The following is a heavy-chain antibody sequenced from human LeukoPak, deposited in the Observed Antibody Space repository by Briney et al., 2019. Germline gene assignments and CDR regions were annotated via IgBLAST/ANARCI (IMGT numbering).Heavy chain of an antibody. V-gene: IGHV3-30*02. Sequence: GSLRLSCAASGFTFSSYGMHWVRQAPGKGLEWVAFIRYDGSNKYYADSVKGRFTISRDNSKNTLYLQMNSLRAEDTAVYYCARTGPPLVYFDWLKARRWFDPWGQGTLVTVSS. CDR2: IRYDGSNK. D-gene: IGHD3-9*01. J-gene: IGHJ5*02. CDR3: ARTGPPLVYFDWLKARRWFDP. CDR1: GFTFSSYG.